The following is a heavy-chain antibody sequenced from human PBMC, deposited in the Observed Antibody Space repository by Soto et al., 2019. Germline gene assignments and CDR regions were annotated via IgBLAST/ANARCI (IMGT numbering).Heavy chain of an antibody. V-gene: IGHV1-2*04. J-gene: IGHJ4*02. CDR1: GYTFTGYY. Sequence: QVHLVQSGAEVKKPGASVKVSCKAAGYTFTGYYIHWVRQAPGQGLEWMGWINPNSGGTNYAQKFQGWVTMTRETSISTAYMELSRLTSDDTAVYYCARDGEYCSGASCQLGGTDYWGQGTLVTVSS. CDR3: ARDGEYCSGASCQLGGTDY. D-gene: IGHD2-15*01. CDR2: INPNSGGT.